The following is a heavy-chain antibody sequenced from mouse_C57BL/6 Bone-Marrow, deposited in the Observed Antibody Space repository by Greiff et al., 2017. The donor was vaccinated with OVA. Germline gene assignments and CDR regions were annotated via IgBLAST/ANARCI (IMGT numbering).Heavy chain of an antibody. CDR1: GFTFSDYY. D-gene: IGHD2-3*01. V-gene: IGHV5-12*01. CDR2: ISNGGGST. CDR3: AGHNDGYYGWFAY. Sequence: EVKLVESGGGLVQPGGSLKLSCAASGFTFSDYYMYWVRPTPEKRLEWVAYISNGGGSTYYPDTVKGRFTISRDNAKNTLYLQMSRLKSEDTAMXYCAGHNDGYYGWFAYWGQGTLVTVSA. J-gene: IGHJ3*01.